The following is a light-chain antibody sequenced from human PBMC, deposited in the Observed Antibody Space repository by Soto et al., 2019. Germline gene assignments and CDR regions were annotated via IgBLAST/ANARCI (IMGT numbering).Light chain of an antibody. J-gene: IGLJ3*02. CDR3: CSYAGSYDWV. CDR2: EIN. CDR1: SSDVGGYNY. V-gene: IGLV2-11*01. Sequence: QSVLTQPRSVSGSPGQTVTISCTGTSSDVGGYNYVSWYQQHPGTAPKVLIYEINKRPSGVPDRFSGSKSGNTASLTISGLQAEDEADYYCCSYAGSYDWVFGGGTQLTVL.